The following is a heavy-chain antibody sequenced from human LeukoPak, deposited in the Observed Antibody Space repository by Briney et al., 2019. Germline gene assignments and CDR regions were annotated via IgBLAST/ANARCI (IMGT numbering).Heavy chain of an antibody. CDR2: ISSSGVST. V-gene: IGHV3-23*01. CDR1: GFTFSNYA. J-gene: IGHJ4*02. D-gene: IGHD3-10*01. Sequence: GGSLRLSCAASGFTFSNYAMNWVRQPPGKGLEWVSAISSSGVSTYYADPVKGRFTISRDNSKNTLYLQMNSLRAEDTAVYYCAKDSYYGSGGIYYFDYWGQGTLVTVSS. CDR3: AKDSYYGSGGIYYFDY.